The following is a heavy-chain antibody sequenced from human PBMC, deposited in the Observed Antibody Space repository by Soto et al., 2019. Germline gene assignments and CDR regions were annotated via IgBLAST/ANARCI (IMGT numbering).Heavy chain of an antibody. CDR2: IIPIFGTS. D-gene: IGHD3-9*01. CDR3: ARVVANYDILTGPNDY. V-gene: IGHV1-69*13. J-gene: IGHJ4*02. CDR1: GGTFSSYA. Sequence: SVKVSCKASGGTFSSYAISWVRQAPGQGLEWMGGIIPIFGTSNYAHKFQGRVTITADESTSTAYMELSSLRSEDTAVYYCARVVANYDILTGPNDYWGQGTLVTVSS.